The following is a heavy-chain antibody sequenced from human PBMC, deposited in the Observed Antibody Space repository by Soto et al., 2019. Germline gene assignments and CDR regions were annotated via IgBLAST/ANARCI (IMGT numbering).Heavy chain of an antibody. Sequence: QVQLQQWGAGLLKPSETLSLTCAVYGGSFSGYYWSWIRQPPGKGLEWIGEINHSGSTNYNPSLKSRVPISVDTSKNQLSLKLSSVTAADTAVYYCARFVVVPAATGSWFDPWGQGTLVTVSS. CDR1: GGSFSGYY. CDR3: ARFVVVPAATGSWFDP. J-gene: IGHJ5*02. D-gene: IGHD2-2*01. V-gene: IGHV4-34*01. CDR2: INHSGST.